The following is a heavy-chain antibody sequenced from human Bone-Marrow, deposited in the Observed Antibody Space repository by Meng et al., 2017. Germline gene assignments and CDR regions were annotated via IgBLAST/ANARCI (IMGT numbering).Heavy chain of an antibody. CDR3: AKKPSTGYSSSCGFDY. V-gene: IGHV3-23*01. CDR2: ISGSGGST. D-gene: IGHD6-13*01. J-gene: IGHJ4*02. Sequence: GGPLRLPCAASGSTFSSYALSWFRQAPGKGLVWVSAISGSGGSTYYADSVKGRFTISRDNSKNTLYLQMHSLRAKDTAVYYCAKKPSTGYSSSCGFDYWGQGTLVTVSS. CDR1: GSTFSSYA.